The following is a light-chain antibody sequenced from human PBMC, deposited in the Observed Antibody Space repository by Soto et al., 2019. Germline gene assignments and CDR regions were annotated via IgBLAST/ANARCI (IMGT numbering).Light chain of an antibody. J-gene: IGKJ2*01. V-gene: IGKV1-5*01. Sequence: DIQMTQSPSTLSASVGDRVTITCRASQSISSWLAWYQQKPGKAPELLIYDASSLESGVPSRFSGSGSGTEFTLTISSLRPDDFATYYCQQYNSYTFGQGTKLEIK. CDR2: DAS. CDR3: QQYNSYT. CDR1: QSISSW.